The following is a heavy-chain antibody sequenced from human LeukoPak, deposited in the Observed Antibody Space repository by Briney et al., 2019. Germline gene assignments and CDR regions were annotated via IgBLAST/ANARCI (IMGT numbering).Heavy chain of an antibody. CDR1: GVSISTGGYY. V-gene: IGHV4-31*03. CDR2: IFYSGIT. D-gene: IGHD6-13*01. Sequence: SQTLSLTCIVSGVSISTGGYYWSWIRQHPGKGLEWIGYIFYSGITYYNPSLKSRVSISLDTSKNQFSLKLSSVTAADTAVYYRVNWRRGSSLEEDYWGQGTLVTVSS. CDR3: VNWRRGSSLEEDY. J-gene: IGHJ4*02.